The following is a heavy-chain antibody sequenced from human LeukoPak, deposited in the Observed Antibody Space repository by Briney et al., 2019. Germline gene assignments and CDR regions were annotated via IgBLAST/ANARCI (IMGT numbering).Heavy chain of an antibody. CDR2: INPNSGGT. CDR1: GYTFTGYY. Sequence: ASVKVSCKASGYTFTGYYMHWVRQAPGQGLELMGWINPNSGGTNYAQKFQGRVTMTRDTSISTAYMELSRLRSDDTAVYYCARAPSYYDSSGYLYMDVWGKGTTVTVSS. V-gene: IGHV1-2*02. CDR3: ARAPSYYDSSGYLYMDV. J-gene: IGHJ6*03. D-gene: IGHD3-22*01.